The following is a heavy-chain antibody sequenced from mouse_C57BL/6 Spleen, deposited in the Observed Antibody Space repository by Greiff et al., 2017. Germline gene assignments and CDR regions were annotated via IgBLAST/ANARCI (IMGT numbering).Heavy chain of an antibody. V-gene: IGHV5-4*01. Sequence: EVKLVESGGGLVKPGGSLKLSCAASGFTFSSYAMSWVRQTPEKRLEWVATISDGGSYTYYPDNVKGRFTISRDNAKNNLYLQMSHLKSEDTAMXYCARDDCGSNWYFDVWGTGTTVTVSS. D-gene: IGHD1-1*01. CDR2: ISDGGSYT. CDR1: GFTFSSYA. CDR3: ARDDCGSNWYFDV. J-gene: IGHJ1*03.